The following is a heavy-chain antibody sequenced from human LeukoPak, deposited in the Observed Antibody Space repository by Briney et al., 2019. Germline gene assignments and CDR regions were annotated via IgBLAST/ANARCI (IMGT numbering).Heavy chain of an antibody. CDR1: GGTFSSYA. CDR3: ARVESSDSSGYYYSPD. Sequence: GAPVKVSCKASGGTFSSYAISWVRQAPGQGLEWMGRIIPILGIANYAQKFQGRVTITADKSTSTAYMELSSLRSEDTAVYYCARVESSDSSGYYYSPDWGQGTLVTVSS. J-gene: IGHJ4*02. V-gene: IGHV1-69*04. CDR2: IIPILGIA. D-gene: IGHD3-22*01.